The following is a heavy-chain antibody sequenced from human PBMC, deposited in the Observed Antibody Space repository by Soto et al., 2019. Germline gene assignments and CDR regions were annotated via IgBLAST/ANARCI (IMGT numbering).Heavy chain of an antibody. CDR2: MNPNSGNT. CDR3: APMGTSGTLTWFGP. CDR1: GYTFGNND. D-gene: IGHD1-1*01. J-gene: IGHJ5*02. V-gene: IGHV1-8*01. Sequence: ASVKVSCKASGYTFGNNDISWVRQATGQGLEWMGWMNPNSGNTGYAQKFQGRVSMTRNTSITTAYLELSSLRSDDTAIYYCAPMGTSGTLTWFGPWGQGTLVTVSS.